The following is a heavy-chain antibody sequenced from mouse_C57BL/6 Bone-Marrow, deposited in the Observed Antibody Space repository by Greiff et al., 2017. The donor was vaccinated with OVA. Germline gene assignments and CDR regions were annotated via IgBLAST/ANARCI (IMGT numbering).Heavy chain of an antibody. D-gene: IGHD2-12*01. CDR2: ISSGGDYI. CDR1: GFTFSSYA. Sequence: EVMLVESGEGLVKPGGSLKLSCAASGFTFSSYAMSWVRQTPEKRLEWVAYISSGGDYIYYADTVKGRFTISRDNARNTLYLQMSSLKSEDTAMYYCTRDGDDAPFAYWGQGTLVTVSA. CDR3: TRDGDDAPFAY. V-gene: IGHV5-9-1*02. J-gene: IGHJ3*01.